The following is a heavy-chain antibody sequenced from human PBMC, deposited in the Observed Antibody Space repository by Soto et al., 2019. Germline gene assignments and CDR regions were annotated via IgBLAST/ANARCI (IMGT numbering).Heavy chain of an antibody. D-gene: IGHD3-22*01. J-gene: IGHJ4*02. CDR3: ARDAGSSGYSVY. Sequence: EVQLVESGGGLVQPGGSLRLSCAASGFTFSSYEMNWVRQAPGKGLEWVSYISSSGSTIYYADSVKGRFTISRDNAKNSLYLHMNSLRAEDTAVYYCARDAGSSGYSVYLGQGTLVTVSS. V-gene: IGHV3-48*03. CDR1: GFTFSSYE. CDR2: ISSSGSTI.